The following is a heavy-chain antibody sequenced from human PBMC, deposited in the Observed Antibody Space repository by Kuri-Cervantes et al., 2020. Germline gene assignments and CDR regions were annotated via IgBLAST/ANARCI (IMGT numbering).Heavy chain of an antibody. Sequence: SVKVSCKASGYTFTYRYLHWVRQAPGQALEWMGGIIPISGTPNYAQKFQDRVTITTDESTSTVYMEVSSLRSEDTAVYYCARDQSNWGSLSAFDIWGQGTMVTVSS. D-gene: IGHD7-27*01. V-gene: IGHV1-69*05. J-gene: IGHJ3*02. CDR1: GYTFTYRY. CDR3: ARDQSNWGSLSAFDI. CDR2: IIPISGTP.